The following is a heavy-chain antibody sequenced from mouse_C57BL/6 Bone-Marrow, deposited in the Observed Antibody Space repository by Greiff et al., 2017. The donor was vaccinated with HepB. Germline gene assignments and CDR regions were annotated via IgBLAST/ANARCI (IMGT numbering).Heavy chain of an antibody. Sequence: EVKLVESGGDLVKPGGSLKLSCAASGFTFSSYGMSWVRQTPDKRLEWVATISSGGSYTYYPDSVKGRFTISRDNAKNTLYLQMSRLKSEDTAMYYCARRGSRRYYFDYWGQGTTLTVSS. CDR2: ISSGGSYT. V-gene: IGHV5-6*01. D-gene: IGHD1-1*01. CDR3: ARRGSRRYYFDY. J-gene: IGHJ2*01. CDR1: GFTFSSYG.